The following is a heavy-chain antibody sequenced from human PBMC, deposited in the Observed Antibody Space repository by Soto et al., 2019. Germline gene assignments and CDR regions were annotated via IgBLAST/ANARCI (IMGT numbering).Heavy chain of an antibody. CDR2: IYYSGST. CDR3: AREGYSSRWSASSAIHI. V-gene: IGHV4-61*08. Sequence: SETLSLTCTVSGGSISSGGYYWSWIRQHPGKGLEWIGYIYYSGSTNYNPSLKSRVTISVDTSKNQFSLKLSSVTAADTAVYYCAREGYSSRWSASSAIHIWGQGTMVTIS. D-gene: IGHD6-13*01. CDR1: GGSISSGGYY. J-gene: IGHJ3*02.